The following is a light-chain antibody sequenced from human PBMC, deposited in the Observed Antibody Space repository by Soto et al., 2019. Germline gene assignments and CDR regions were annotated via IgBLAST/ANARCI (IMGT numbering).Light chain of an antibody. V-gene: IGLV2-11*01. CDR3: CSYAGSYPV. Sequence: QSVLTQPRSVSGSPGQSVTISCTGTSSDVGGYNYVSWYQQHPGKAPKLMIYDVSKRPSGVTDRFSGSKSGNTASLTISGLPAEDEADYYCCSYAGSYPVFGGGTKLTVL. CDR1: SSDVGGYNY. J-gene: IGLJ2*01. CDR2: DVS.